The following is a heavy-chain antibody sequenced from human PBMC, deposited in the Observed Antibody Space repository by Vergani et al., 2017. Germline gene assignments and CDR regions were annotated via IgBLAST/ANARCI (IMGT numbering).Heavy chain of an antibody. J-gene: IGHJ4*02. Sequence: EVQLLESGGGLVQPGGSLRLSCAASGFTFSSYAMSWVRQAPGKGLEWVSAISGSGGSTYYADSVKGRFTISRDNSKNTLYLQMNSLRAEDTAVYYCAKDFGGGYGVIFYFDYWGQGTLVTVSS. CDR1: GFTFSSYA. V-gene: IGHV3-23*01. CDR2: ISGSGGST. D-gene: IGHD3-3*01. CDR3: AKDFGGGYGVIFYFDY.